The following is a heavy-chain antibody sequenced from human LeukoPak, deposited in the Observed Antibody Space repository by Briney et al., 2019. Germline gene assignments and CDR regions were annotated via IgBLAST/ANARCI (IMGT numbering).Heavy chain of an antibody. CDR3: ARDPRLWFGGNAFDI. CDR2: IIPILGIA. CDR1: GGTFSSYA. V-gene: IGHV1-69*04. J-gene: IGHJ3*02. D-gene: IGHD3-10*01. Sequence: GASVKVSCKASGGTFSSYAISWVRQAPGQGLEWMGRIIPILGIANYAQKFQGRVTITADKSTSTAYMELSSLRSEDTAVYYCARDPRLWFGGNAFDIWGQGTMVTVSS.